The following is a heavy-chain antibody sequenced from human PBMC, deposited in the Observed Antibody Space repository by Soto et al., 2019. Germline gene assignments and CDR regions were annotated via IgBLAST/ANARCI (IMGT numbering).Heavy chain of an antibody. CDR2: IKSKTDGGTT. V-gene: IGHV3-15*01. CDR3: VWGGYRLLAY. D-gene: IGHD3-16*02. J-gene: IGHJ4*02. CDR1: GFTFSNAW. Sequence: EVQLVESGGGLVKPGGSLRLSCAASGFTFSNAWMSWVRQAPGKGLEWVGRIKSKTDGGTTDYAAPVKGRFTISRDDSKNTLYLQMNSLNTEDTAVYYGVWGGYRLLAYWGQGTLVTVSS.